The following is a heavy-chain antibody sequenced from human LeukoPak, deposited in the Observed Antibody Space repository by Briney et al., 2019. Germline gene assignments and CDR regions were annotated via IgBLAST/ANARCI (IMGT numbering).Heavy chain of an antibody. Sequence: SETLSLTCTVSGGSISSGGYYWSWIRQHPGKGLEWIGYIYYSGSTYYNPSLKSRVTISVDTSKNQFSLKLSSVTAADTAVYYCANAYSSGWYYFDYWGQGTLDTVSS. D-gene: IGHD6-19*01. CDR1: GGSISSGGYY. CDR2: IYYSGST. CDR3: ANAYSSGWYYFDY. J-gene: IGHJ4*02. V-gene: IGHV4-31*03.